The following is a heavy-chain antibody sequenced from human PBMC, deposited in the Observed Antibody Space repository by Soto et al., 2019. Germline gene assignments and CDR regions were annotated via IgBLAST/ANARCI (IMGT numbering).Heavy chain of an antibody. J-gene: IGHJ4*02. CDR2: FDPEDGET. V-gene: IGHV1-24*01. D-gene: IGHD3-9*01. Sequence: ASVKVSCKVSGYTLTELSMHWVRQAPGKGLEWMGGFDPEDGETIYAQKFQGRVTMTEDTSTDTAYMELSSLRSEDTAVYYCATDGSHYDILTGYYSFDYWGQGTLVTVSS. CDR1: GYTLTELS. CDR3: ATDGSHYDILTGYYSFDY.